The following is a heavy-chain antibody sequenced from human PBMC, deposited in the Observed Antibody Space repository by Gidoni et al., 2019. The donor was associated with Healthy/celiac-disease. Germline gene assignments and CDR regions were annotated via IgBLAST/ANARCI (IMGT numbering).Heavy chain of an antibody. D-gene: IGHD2-15*01. Sequence: QVQLQQWGAGLLKPSETLSLPCAVYGGSFSGYYWSWFRQPPGKGLEWIGEINHSGSTNYNPSLKSRVTISVDTSKNQFSLKLSSVTAADTAVYYCARGENCSGGSCYSYFDYWGQGTLVTVSS. CDR1: GGSFSGYY. J-gene: IGHJ4*02. CDR3: ARGENCSGGSCYSYFDY. CDR2: INHSGST. V-gene: IGHV4-34*01.